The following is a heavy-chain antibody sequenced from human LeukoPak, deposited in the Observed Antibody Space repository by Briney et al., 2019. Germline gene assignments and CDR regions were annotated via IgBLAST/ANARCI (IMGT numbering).Heavy chain of an antibody. Sequence: SQTLSLTCTVSGGSISSGGYYWSWIRQHPGKGLEWIGYIYYSGSTYYNPSLKSRVTISVDTSKNQLSLKLSSVTAADTAVYYCASTTDLEGYYYYGMDVWGQGTTVTVSS. D-gene: IGHD3-3*01. CDR1: GGSISSGGYY. J-gene: IGHJ6*02. CDR2: IYYSGST. V-gene: IGHV4-31*03. CDR3: ASTTDLEGYYYYGMDV.